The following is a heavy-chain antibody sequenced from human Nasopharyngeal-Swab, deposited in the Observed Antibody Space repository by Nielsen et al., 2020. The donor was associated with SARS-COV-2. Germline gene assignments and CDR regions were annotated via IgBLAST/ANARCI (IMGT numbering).Heavy chain of an antibody. D-gene: IGHD1-26*01. CDR3: ARGSMGSGSYADY. V-gene: IGHV4-30-2*01. CDR1: GGSISSGGYS. J-gene: IGHJ4*02. CDR2: IYHSGST. Sequence: TLSLTCAVSGGSISSGGYSWSWIRQPPGKGLEWIGYIYHSGSTYYNPSLKSRVTISVDRSKNQFSLKLSSVTAADTAVYYCARGSMGSGSYADYWGQGTLVTVSS.